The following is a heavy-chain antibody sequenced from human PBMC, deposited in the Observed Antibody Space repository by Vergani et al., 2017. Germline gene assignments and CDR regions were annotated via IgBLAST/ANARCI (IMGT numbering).Heavy chain of an antibody. Sequence: EVQLVESGGGLVKPGGSLRLSCAASGFTFSSYSMNWVRQAPGKGLEWVSSISSSSSYIYYADSVKGRFTISRDNAKNSLYLQMNSQRAEDTAVYYCARVGSGGSCSDYWGQGTLVTVSS. V-gene: IGHV3-21*01. CDR1: GFTFSSYS. D-gene: IGHD2-15*01. CDR3: ARVGSGGSCSDY. CDR2: ISSSSSYI. J-gene: IGHJ4*02.